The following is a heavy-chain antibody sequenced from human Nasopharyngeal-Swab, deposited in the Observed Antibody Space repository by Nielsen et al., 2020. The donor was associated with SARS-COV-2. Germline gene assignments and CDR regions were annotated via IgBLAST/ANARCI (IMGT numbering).Heavy chain of an antibody. V-gene: IGHV3-21*01. CDR2: ISSSSSYI. Sequence: GGSLRLSCAASGFTFNNYNFNWVRQVPGKGLEWVSFISSSSSYIYYADSVKGRFTISRDNAKNSPYLQMNSLRAEDTAVYYCARDGLDYDFWSAYFMDVWGQGTTVTVSS. CDR1: GFTFNNYN. CDR3: ARDGLDYDFWSAYFMDV. J-gene: IGHJ6*02. D-gene: IGHD3-3*01.